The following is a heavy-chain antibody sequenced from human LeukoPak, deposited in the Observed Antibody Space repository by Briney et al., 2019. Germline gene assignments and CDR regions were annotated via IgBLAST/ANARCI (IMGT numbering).Heavy chain of an antibody. CDR3: ARATWLLRRYFDY. CDR2: IHYSGNT. V-gene: IGHV4-39*01. D-gene: IGHD3-22*01. CDR1: GGSISSSNYY. Sequence: PSETLSLTCTVSGGSISSSNYYWGWIRQPPGKGLEWIGNIHYSGNTYYNPSLKSRVTLSVDTSKNQFSLKLSSVTAADTAVYYCARATWLLRRYFDYWGQGTLVTVSS. J-gene: IGHJ4*02.